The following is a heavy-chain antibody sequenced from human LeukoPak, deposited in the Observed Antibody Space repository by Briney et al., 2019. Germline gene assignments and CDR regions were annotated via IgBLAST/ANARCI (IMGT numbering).Heavy chain of an antibody. CDR1: GGSFNGYH. CDR2: ITYNGIT. Sequence: SETLSLTCSVHGGSFNGYHWSWLRQSPGKALEWIGEITYNGITNYNPSLKVTISVDTSKNLFSLKLISVTAADTAVYFCTRSGLTRMRTYPRTSSYYYGMDVWGQGTAVTVSS. V-gene: IGHV4-34*01. CDR3: TRSGLTRMRTYPRTSSYYYGMDV. J-gene: IGHJ6*02. D-gene: IGHD2-2*02.